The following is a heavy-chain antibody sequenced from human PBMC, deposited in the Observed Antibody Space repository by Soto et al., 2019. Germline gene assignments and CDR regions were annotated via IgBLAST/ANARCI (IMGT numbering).Heavy chain of an antibody. CDR2: IIHIFGTA. Sequence: QVQLVQSGAEVKKPGSSVKVSCKASGGTFSSYAISWVRQASGQGLEWMGGIIHIFGTANYAQKFQGRVTITADESTSTDYMERSSLRSEDTAVYYCTAARTTAFDYWGQGTLVTVSS. CDR3: TAARTTAFDY. J-gene: IGHJ4*02. V-gene: IGHV1-69*01. CDR1: GGTFSSYA. D-gene: IGHD6-6*01.